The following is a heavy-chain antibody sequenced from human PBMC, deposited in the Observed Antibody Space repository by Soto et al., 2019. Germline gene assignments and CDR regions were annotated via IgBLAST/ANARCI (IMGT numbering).Heavy chain of an antibody. CDR1: GHTFTSYY. CDR3: AREGPYYYDSSGYYSDLLTYYFDY. CDR2: INPSGGST. V-gene: IGHV1-46*01. Sequence: GASVKVSCKASGHTFTSYYMHWVRQAPGQGLEWMGIINPSGGSTSYAQKFQGRVTMTRDTSTSTVYMELSSLRSEDTAVYYCAREGPYYYDSSGYYSDLLTYYFDYWGQGTLVTVSS. D-gene: IGHD3-22*01. J-gene: IGHJ4*02.